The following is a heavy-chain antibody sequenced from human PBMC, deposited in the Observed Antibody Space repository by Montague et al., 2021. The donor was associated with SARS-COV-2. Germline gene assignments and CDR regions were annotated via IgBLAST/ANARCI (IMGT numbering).Heavy chain of an antibody. D-gene: IGHD3-10*01. Sequence: SLRLSCAASGFTFSSHYMTWVRQAPGKGLEWVGNVKQDGSENFYGDSVKGRFTIYRDNAESVVFLQMNSLRAEDTAVYFCVREALVGLPTTMDDAFDVWGQGTMVTVSS. CDR2: VKQDGSEN. V-gene: IGHV3-7*05. CDR3: VREALVGLPTTMDDAFDV. J-gene: IGHJ3*01. CDR1: GFTFSSHY.